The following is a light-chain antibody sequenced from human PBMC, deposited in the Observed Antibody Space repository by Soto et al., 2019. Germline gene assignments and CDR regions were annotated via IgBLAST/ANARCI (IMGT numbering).Light chain of an antibody. CDR2: ASS. CDR1: QSVRSY. J-gene: IGKJ4*01. V-gene: IGKV1-39*01. CDR3: QQSYTSPLT. Sequence: DIQMTQSPSSVSASVGDRVTIACRAGQSVRSYLNWYLQKPGKAPNLLIYASSTLQSGVPSRFSGGGSGTDFTLTISSLQPEDFATYYCQQSYTSPLTFGGGTKVEI.